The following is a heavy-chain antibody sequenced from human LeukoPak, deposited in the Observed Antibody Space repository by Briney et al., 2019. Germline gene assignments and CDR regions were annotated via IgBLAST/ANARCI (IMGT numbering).Heavy chain of an antibody. Sequence: SETLSLTCAVYGGSFSGYYWSWIRQPPGKGLEWIGEINHSGSTNYNPSLESRVTISVDTSKNQFSLKLSSVTAADTAVYYCARGLISGQTFYFDYWGQGTLVTVSS. J-gene: IGHJ4*02. CDR1: GGSFSGYY. D-gene: IGHD5-12*01. V-gene: IGHV4-34*01. CDR2: INHSGST. CDR3: ARGLISGQTFYFDY.